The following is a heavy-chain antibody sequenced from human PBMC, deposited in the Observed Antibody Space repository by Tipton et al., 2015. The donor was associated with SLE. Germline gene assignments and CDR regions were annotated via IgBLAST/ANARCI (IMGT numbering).Heavy chain of an antibody. CDR1: GFTFSDSA. J-gene: IGHJ4*02. CDR3: TRPILGGYPPEKDY. Sequence: GSLRLSCAASGFTFSDSAMHWVRQASGTGLEWVGRIRSKTNNYATAYSPSLRGRFTISRDDSKNTAYLQLNSLKTEDSAVYYCTRPILGGYPPEKDYWGRGTLVTVSS. V-gene: IGHV3-73*01. D-gene: IGHD3-22*01. CDR2: IRSKTNNYAT.